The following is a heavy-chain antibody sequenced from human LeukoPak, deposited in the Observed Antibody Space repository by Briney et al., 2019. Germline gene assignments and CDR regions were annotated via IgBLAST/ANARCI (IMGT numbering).Heavy chain of an antibody. CDR3: ARTPDVLRYFDWLLPNYFDY. Sequence: SETLSLTCTVSGGSISSSSYYWGWIRQPPGKGLEWIGSIYYSGSTYYNPSLESRVTISVDTSKNQFSLKLSSVTAADTAVYYCARTPDVLRYFDWLLPNYFDYWGQGTLVTVSS. CDR1: GGSISSSSYY. CDR2: IYYSGST. D-gene: IGHD3-9*01. V-gene: IGHV4-39*01. J-gene: IGHJ4*02.